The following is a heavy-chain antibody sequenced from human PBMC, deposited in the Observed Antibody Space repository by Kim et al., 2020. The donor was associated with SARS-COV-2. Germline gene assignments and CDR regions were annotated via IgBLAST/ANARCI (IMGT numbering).Heavy chain of an antibody. CDR3: ARPYYYGSWSYPFQH. D-gene: IGHD3-10*01. Sequence: PKFQGRVPITANESTSTAYMELSSLRSEDTAVYYCARPYYYGSWSYPFQHWGQGTLVTVSS. V-gene: IGHV1-69*01. J-gene: IGHJ1*01.